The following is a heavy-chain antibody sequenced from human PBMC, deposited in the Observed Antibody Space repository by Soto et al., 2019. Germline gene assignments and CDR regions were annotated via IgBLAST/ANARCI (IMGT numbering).Heavy chain of an antibody. CDR2: IIPIFGTA. Sequence: SVKVYCKASGGTFSSYAISWVRQAPGQGLEWMGGIIPIFGTANYAQKFQGRVTITADESTSTAYMELSSLRSEDTAVYYCARDMGSGSYYSYYGMDVWGQGTTVTVSS. V-gene: IGHV1-69*13. CDR3: ARDMGSGSYYSYYGMDV. J-gene: IGHJ6*02. CDR1: GGTFSSYA. D-gene: IGHD1-26*01.